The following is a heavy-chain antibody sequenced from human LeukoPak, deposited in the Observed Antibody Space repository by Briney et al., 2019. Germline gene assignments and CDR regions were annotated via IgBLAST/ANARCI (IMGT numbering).Heavy chain of an antibody. D-gene: IGHD1/OR15-1a*01. CDR3: AKVNKMPPDAFDI. V-gene: IGHV3-7*01. CDR1: GFTFSSYW. Sequence: GGSLRLSCAASGFTFSSYWMSWVRQAPGKGLEWVANIKQDGSEKYYVDSVKGRFTISRDNAKNTLYLQINSLRAENTAVYYCAKVNKMPPDAFDIWGQGTMVTVSS. J-gene: IGHJ3*02. CDR2: IKQDGSEK.